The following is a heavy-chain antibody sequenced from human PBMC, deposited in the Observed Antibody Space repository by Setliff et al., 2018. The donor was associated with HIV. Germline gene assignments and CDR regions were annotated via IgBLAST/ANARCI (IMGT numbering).Heavy chain of an antibody. V-gene: IGHV4-39*01. D-gene: IGHD3-3*01. CDR2: IYHTGST. CDR3: ARSSVPVASGYYSFEY. CDR1: GGSINSTSYY. J-gene: IGHJ4*02. Sequence: KTSETLSLTCTVSGGSINSTSYYWGWIRQPPGNGLEWIGSIYHTGSTYYKPSLKSRVTISVDTSKNQFSLRLSSVAAGDTAVYYCARSSVPVASGYYSFEYWGQGTLVTVSS.